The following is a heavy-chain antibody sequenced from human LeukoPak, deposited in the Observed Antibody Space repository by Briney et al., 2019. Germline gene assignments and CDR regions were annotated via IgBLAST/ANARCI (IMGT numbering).Heavy chain of an antibody. V-gene: IGHV4-4*07. Sequence: PSETLSLTCTVSGGSISSYYWSWIRQPAGKGLEWIGRIYTSGSTNYNPSLKSRVTMSVDTSKNQFSLKLSSVTAADTAVYYCARAVQAYGSGQGWYYFDYWGQGTLVTVSS. CDR2: IYTSGST. D-gene: IGHD3-10*01. CDR1: GGSISSYY. CDR3: ARAVQAYGSGQGWYYFDY. J-gene: IGHJ4*02.